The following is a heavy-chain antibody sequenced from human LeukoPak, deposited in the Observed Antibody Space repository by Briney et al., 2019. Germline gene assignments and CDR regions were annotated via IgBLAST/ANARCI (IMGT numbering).Heavy chain of an antibody. D-gene: IGHD6-19*01. Sequence: SETLSHTCAVYGGSFSGYYWSWIRQPPGKGLEWIGEINHSGSTNYNPSLKSRVTISVDTSKNQFSLKLSSVTAADTAVYFCARGRGGVAGTDWGQGTLVTVSS. V-gene: IGHV4-34*01. J-gene: IGHJ4*02. CDR2: INHSGST. CDR1: GGSFSGYY. CDR3: ARGRGGVAGTD.